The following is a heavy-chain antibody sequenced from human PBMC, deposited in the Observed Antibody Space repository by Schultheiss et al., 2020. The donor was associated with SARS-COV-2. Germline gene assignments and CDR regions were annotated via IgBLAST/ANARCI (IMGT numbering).Heavy chain of an antibody. J-gene: IGHJ4*02. D-gene: IGHD2-15*01. V-gene: IGHV3-13*04. Sequence: LSLTCAASGFTFSSYDMHWVRQATGKGLEWVSAIGTAGDTYYPGSVKGRFTISRDNSKNTLYLQMNSLRAEDTAVYYCAKSPVVVAASEPDYWGQGTLVTVSS. CDR3: AKSPVVVAASEPDY. CDR1: GFTFSSYD. CDR2: IGTAGDT.